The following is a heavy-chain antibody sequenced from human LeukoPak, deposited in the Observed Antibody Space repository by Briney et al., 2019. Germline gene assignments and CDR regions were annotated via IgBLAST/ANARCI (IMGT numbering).Heavy chain of an antibody. CDR1: GFTFSSYW. V-gene: IGHV3-7*01. Sequence: PGGALRLSCATSGFTFSSYWMSWVRQAPGKGLEWVANIKQDGSEKYYVDSVKGRFTISRDNAKNSLYLQMNSLRAEDTAVYYCARVKGTGTTDYCGQGTLVTVSS. J-gene: IGHJ4*02. CDR2: IKQDGSEK. D-gene: IGHD1/OR15-1a*01. CDR3: ARVKGTGTTDY.